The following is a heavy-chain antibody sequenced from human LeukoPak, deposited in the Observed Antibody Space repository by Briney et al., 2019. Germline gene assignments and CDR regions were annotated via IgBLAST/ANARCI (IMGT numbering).Heavy chain of an antibody. CDR3: TRPICGGDCYDY. V-gene: IGHV3-73*01. Sequence: SGGSLRLSCAASGFTFSVSAMHWVRQASGKGLEWVGRIRSKANSYATAYSASVKGRFTISRDDSKNTAYLQMNSLKTEDTAVYYCTRPICGGDCYDYWGQGTLVTVSS. J-gene: IGHJ4*02. CDR1: GFTFSVSA. D-gene: IGHD2-21*01. CDR2: IRSKANSYAT.